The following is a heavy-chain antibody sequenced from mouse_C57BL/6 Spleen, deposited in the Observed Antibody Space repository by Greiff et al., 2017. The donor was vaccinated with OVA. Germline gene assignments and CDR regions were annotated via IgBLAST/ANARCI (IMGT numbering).Heavy chain of an antibody. CDR3: ARSGEDYDGFAY. J-gene: IGHJ3*01. D-gene: IGHD2-4*01. V-gene: IGHV1-64*01. CDR1: GYTFTSYW. Sequence: QVQLKQPGAELVKPGASVKLSCKASGYTFTSYWMHWVKQRPGQGLEWIGMIHPNSGSTNYNEKFKSKATLTVDKSSSTAYMQLSSLTSEDSAVYYCARSGEDYDGFAYWGQGTLVTVSA. CDR2: IHPNSGST.